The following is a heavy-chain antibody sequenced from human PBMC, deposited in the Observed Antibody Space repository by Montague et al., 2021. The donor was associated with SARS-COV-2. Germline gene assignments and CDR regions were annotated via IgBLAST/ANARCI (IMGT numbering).Heavy chain of an antibody. CDR3: ARRHIVASNRAFDY. Sequence: SETLSLTCTVSGDSITNNYYWGWIRQPPEKGLEWIGTIYHSGTTYYNPSLKSRVTISVDTSNNQFSLKLTSVTAADTAVYYCARRHIVASNRAFDYWGQGTLVTVPS. V-gene: IGHV4-38-2*02. D-gene: IGHD2-21*01. CDR1: GDSITNNYY. CDR2: IYHSGTT. J-gene: IGHJ4*02.